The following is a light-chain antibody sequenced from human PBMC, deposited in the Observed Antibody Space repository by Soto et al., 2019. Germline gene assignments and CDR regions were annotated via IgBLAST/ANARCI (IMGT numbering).Light chain of an antibody. CDR1: QSVSNY. CDR3: QQRSNWPLT. V-gene: IGKV3-11*01. CDR2: DAS. Sequence: IVFTQSPATLSLSPGEGATLSCRASQSVSNYLAWYQQKPGQAPRLLIYDASQRATGIPARFSGSGSGTDFTLTISSLEPEDFAVYYCQQRSNWPLTLGGGTKVDIK. J-gene: IGKJ4*01.